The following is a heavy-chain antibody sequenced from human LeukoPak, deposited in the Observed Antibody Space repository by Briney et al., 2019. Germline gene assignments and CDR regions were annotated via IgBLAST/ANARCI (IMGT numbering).Heavy chain of an antibody. CDR1: GYTFTSYG. J-gene: IGHJ4*02. V-gene: IGHV1-18*01. CDR2: ISAYNGNT. D-gene: IGHD6-19*01. Sequence: ASVKVSCKASGYTFTSYGISWVRPAPGQGVEWMGLISAYNGNTNYAQKLQGRVTMTTDTSTSTAYMELRRLRSDDTAVYYCASFAAGLDYWGQGTLVTVSS. CDR3: ASFAAGLDY.